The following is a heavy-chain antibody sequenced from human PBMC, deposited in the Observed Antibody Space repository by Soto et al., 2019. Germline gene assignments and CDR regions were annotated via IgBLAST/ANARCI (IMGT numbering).Heavy chain of an antibody. CDR1: GGSINNYY. V-gene: IGHV4-59*01. Sequence: SETLSLTCTVSGGSINNYYWSWIRQPPGKGLEWIGYIYYSGSTNYSPSLKSRVTISIDTSKNQFSLKLNSVTAADTAVYYCARDGLPQHSIGWWGNWFDPWGQGTLVTVSS. D-gene: IGHD6-19*01. CDR2: IYYSGST. J-gene: IGHJ5*02. CDR3: ARDGLPQHSIGWWGNWFDP.